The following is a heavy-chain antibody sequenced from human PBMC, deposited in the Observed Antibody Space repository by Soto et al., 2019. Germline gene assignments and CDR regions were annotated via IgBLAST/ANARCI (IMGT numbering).Heavy chain of an antibody. Sequence: KAGGSLRLSCAASGFTFSSYSMNWVRQAPGKGLEWVSSISSSSSYIYYADSVKGRFTISRDNAKNSLYLQMNSLRAEDTAVYYCARGDYDILTGPDYYYYGMDVWGQGTTVTVSS. CDR1: GFTFSSYS. CDR3: ARGDYDILTGPDYYYYGMDV. V-gene: IGHV3-21*01. D-gene: IGHD3-9*01. J-gene: IGHJ6*02. CDR2: ISSSSSYI.